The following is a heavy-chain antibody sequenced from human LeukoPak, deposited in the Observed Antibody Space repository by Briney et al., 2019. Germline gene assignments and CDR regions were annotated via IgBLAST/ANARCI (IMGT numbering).Heavy chain of an antibody. CDR3: ARDSGYIYYFDY. D-gene: IGHD5-24*01. CDR2: IWYDGSNK. Sequence: GGPLRLSCAASGFTFSSYGMHWVRQAPGKGLEWVAVIWYDGSNKYYADSVKGRFTISRGNSKNTLYLQMNSLRAEDTAVYYCARDSGYIYYFDYWGQGTLVTVSS. V-gene: IGHV3-33*01. J-gene: IGHJ4*02. CDR1: GFTFSSYG.